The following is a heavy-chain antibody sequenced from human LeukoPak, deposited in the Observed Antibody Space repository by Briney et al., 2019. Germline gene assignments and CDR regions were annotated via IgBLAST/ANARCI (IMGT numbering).Heavy chain of an antibody. CDR2: ISSSSSYI. Sequence: PGGSLRLSCSASGFTFSSYSMNWVRQAPGKGLEWVSSISSSSSYIYYADSVKGRFTISRDNAKNTLYLQMNSLRAEDTAMYYCATLPLEALGTDYWGQGTLVTVSS. CDR1: GFTFSSYS. J-gene: IGHJ4*02. V-gene: IGHV3-21*01. CDR3: ATLPLEALGTDY. D-gene: IGHD6-13*01.